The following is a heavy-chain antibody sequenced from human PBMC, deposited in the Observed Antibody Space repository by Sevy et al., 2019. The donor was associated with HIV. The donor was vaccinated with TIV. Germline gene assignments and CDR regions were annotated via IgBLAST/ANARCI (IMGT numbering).Heavy chain of an antibody. D-gene: IGHD1-26*01. J-gene: IGHJ4*02. CDR1: GFIFSSYG. V-gene: IGHV3-30*18. CDR3: VKGGVTWELLDY. Sequence: GGSLRLSCAASGFIFSSYGMHWVRQAPGKGLEWVTIISYDGISKNNADSVKGRFTISRDNSENILYLQMNSLRTDDTAVYYCVKGGVTWELLDYWGQGTLVTLSS. CDR2: ISYDGISK.